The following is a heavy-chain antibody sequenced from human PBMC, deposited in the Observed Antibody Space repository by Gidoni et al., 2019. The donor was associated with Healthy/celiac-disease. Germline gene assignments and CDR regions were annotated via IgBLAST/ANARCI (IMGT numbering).Heavy chain of an antibody. CDR3: ARPRGGYSYGHNWYFDL. Sequence: QLQLQESGPGLVKPSETLSLTCTVSGGSISSSSYYWGWIRQPPGKGLEWIGSIYYSGSTYYNPSLKSRVTISVDTSKNQFSLKLSSVTAADTAVYYCARPRGGYSYGHNWYFDLWGRGTLVTVSS. J-gene: IGHJ2*01. CDR1: GGSISSSSYY. CDR2: IYYSGST. V-gene: IGHV4-39*01. D-gene: IGHD5-18*01.